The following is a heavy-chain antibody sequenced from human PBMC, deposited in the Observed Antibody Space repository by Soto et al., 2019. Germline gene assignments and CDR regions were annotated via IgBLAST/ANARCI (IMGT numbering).Heavy chain of an antibody. CDR2: IPHGRTT. Sequence: SETLSLTCGVFGDSIRSGNWWIWVRKSPEKGLEWIGEIPHGRTTNYNPSLKSRVTIPADMSKNQFFLEMTSVTAADTAIYYCARDPTGPVPFDRWGQGSLENFSS. J-gene: IGHJ5*02. V-gene: IGHV4-4*02. D-gene: IGHD3-9*01. CDR3: ARDPTGPVPFDR. CDR1: GDSIRSGNW.